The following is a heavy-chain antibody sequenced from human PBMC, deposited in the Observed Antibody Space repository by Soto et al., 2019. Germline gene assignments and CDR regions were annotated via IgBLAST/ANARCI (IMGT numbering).Heavy chain of an antibody. Sequence: SDTLALTCTVSGGSISSYYWNWIRQPPGKGLEWIGYIYYRGNTNYNPSLKSRVTISVDTSKNQFSLKLSSVTAADTAVYYCARQPGDYDILTGYSRYYFDYWGQGTLVSVSS. CDR1: GGSISSYY. V-gene: IGHV4-59*08. CDR2: IYYRGNT. J-gene: IGHJ4*02. CDR3: ARQPGDYDILTGYSRYYFDY. D-gene: IGHD3-9*01.